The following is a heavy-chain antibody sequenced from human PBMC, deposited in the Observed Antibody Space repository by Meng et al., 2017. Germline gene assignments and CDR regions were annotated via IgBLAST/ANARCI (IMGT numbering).Heavy chain of an antibody. CDR3: ARGYHYYYDSSGPFNWFDP. CDR2: IYYSGST. J-gene: IGHJ5*02. D-gene: IGHD3-22*01. Sequence: QLQGRGPGLVEPMGAPSLTCTSPGGSISSSSSYWGWIRQPPGKGLEWIGSIYYSGSTYYNPSLKSRVTISVDTSKNQFSLKLSSVTAADTAVYYCARGYHYYYDSSGPFNWFDPWGQGTLVTVSS. CDR1: GGSISSSSSY. V-gene: IGHV4-39*07.